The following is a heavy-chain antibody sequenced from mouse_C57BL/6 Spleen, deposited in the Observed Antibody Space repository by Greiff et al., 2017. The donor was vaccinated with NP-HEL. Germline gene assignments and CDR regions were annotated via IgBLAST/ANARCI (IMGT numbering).Heavy chain of an antibody. D-gene: IGHD1-1*01. CDR1: GYSITSGYY. CDR3: ARDDYGSSFDY. Sequence: VQLQQSGPGLVKPSQSLSLTCSVTGYSITSGYYWNWIRQFPGNKLEWMGYISYDGSNNYNPSLKNRISITRDTSKNQFFLKLNSVTTEDTATYYCARDDYGSSFDYWGQGTTLTVSS. CDR2: ISYDGSN. V-gene: IGHV3-6*01. J-gene: IGHJ2*01.